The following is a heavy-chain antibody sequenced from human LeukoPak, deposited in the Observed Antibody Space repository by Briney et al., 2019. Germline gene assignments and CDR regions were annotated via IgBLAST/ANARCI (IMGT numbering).Heavy chain of an antibody. Sequence: PGGSLRLSCAASGFTFSSYAMSWVRQAPGKGLEWVSVIYSGGSTYYADSVKGRFTISRDNSKNTLYLQLNSLRGEDTAVYYCASQTTVKYYFDYWGQGTLVTVS. D-gene: IGHD4-17*01. CDR2: IYSGGST. CDR3: ASQTTVKYYFDY. V-gene: IGHV3-53*01. CDR1: GFTFSSYA. J-gene: IGHJ4*02.